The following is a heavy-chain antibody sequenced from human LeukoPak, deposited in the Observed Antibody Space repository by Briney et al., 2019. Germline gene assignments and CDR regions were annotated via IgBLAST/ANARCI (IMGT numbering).Heavy chain of an antibody. CDR2: IYTSGST. CDR3: ARVRGTGYSYYFDY. J-gene: IGHJ4*02. V-gene: IGHV4-4*07. D-gene: IGHD3/OR15-3a*01. Sequence: PSETLSLTCTVSGGSISSYYWSWIRQPAGKGLEWIGRIYTSGSTNYNPSLKSRVTMSVDTSKNQFSLKLSSVAAADTAVYYCARVRGTGYSYYFDYWGQGTLVTVSS. CDR1: GGSISSYY.